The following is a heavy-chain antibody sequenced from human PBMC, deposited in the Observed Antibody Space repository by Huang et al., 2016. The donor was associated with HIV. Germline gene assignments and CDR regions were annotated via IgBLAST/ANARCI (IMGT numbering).Heavy chain of an antibody. CDR2: ISADNGHT. D-gene: IGHD6-19*01. Sequence: QVQLVQSGAEVKKPGASVKVSCQASGYTFTSYGISWVRQAPGQGSEGMGWISADNGHTNYAQKLQGRGTMTTETSTSTAYMELRSLRSDDTAVYYCARDRGAVAGTSPGYWGQGTLVTVSS. V-gene: IGHV1-18*01. CDR3: ARDRGAVAGTSPGY. CDR1: GYTFTSYG. J-gene: IGHJ4*02.